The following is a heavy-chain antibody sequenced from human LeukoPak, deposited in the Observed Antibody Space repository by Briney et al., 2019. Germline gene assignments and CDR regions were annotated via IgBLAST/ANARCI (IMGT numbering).Heavy chain of an antibody. CDR3: AKDSGGYTYVFDY. Sequence: GGSLSLSCAASGFIFSSYGMHWVRQAPGKGLEWVAVISYDGSNKYYGDSVKGRFTITRDNSKNTLYLQMNSLRAEDTAVYYCAKDSGGYTYVFDYWGQGTLVTVSS. V-gene: IGHV3-30*18. CDR1: GFIFSSYG. J-gene: IGHJ4*02. D-gene: IGHD5-18*01. CDR2: ISYDGSNK.